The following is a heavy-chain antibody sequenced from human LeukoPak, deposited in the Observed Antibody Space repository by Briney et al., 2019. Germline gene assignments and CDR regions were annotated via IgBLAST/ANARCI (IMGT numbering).Heavy chain of an antibody. CDR2: IYPGDSDT. J-gene: IGHJ3*02. CDR1: GYSFTSYW. Sequence: GESLKISCKGSGYSFTSYWIGWVCQMPGKGLEWMGIIYPGDSDTRYSPSFQGQVTISADKSISTAYLQWSSLKASDTAMYYCARAPRQQLTSGDAFDIWGQGTMVTVSS. V-gene: IGHV5-51*01. CDR3: ARAPRQQLTSGDAFDI. D-gene: IGHD6-13*01.